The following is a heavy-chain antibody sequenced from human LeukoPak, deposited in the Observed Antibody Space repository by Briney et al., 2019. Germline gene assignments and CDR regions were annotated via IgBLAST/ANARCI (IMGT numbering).Heavy chain of an antibody. CDR3: AREWGELRELDAFDI. Sequence: PGGSLRLSCAASGFTVSSNYMSWVRQAPGKGLEWVSVIYSGGSTFYADSVKGRFTISRDNSKNTLYLQMNSLRAEDTAVYYCAREWGELRELDAFDIWGQGTMVTVSS. CDR1: GFTVSSNY. CDR2: IYSGGST. V-gene: IGHV3-66*01. J-gene: IGHJ3*02. D-gene: IGHD1-26*01.